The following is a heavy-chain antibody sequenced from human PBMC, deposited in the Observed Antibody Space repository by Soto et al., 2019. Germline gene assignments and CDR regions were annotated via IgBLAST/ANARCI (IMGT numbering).Heavy chain of an antibody. CDR2: INHSGST. J-gene: IGHJ4*02. V-gene: IGHV4-34*01. D-gene: IGHD3-16*02. Sequence: QVQLQQWGAGLLKPSETLSLTCAVYGGSFSGYYWTWIRQPPGKGLEWIGEINHSGSTNYNPSLKSRVTISVDTSKNQFSLKLSSVTAADTAVYYCARGLWSLGELSFKRNYYFDYWGQGTLVTVSS. CDR1: GGSFSGYY. CDR3: ARGLWSLGELSFKRNYYFDY.